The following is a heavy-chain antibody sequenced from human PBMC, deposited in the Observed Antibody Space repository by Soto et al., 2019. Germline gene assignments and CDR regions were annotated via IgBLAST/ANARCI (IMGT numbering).Heavy chain of an antibody. CDR1: GFTFSSRA. J-gene: IGHJ4*02. CDR3: AIGGPMSWFEY. CDR2: ISGNGGDT. D-gene: IGHD3-16*01. Sequence: EVQLLDSGGGLVQPGESLRLSCAASGFTFSSRAMTWIRQTPGKGLEWVSTISGNGGDTFYADSMRGRVTISRDNSKSTLYLQMDGLRVEDTALYYCAIGGPMSWFEYWGQGTLVTVSS. V-gene: IGHV3-23*01.